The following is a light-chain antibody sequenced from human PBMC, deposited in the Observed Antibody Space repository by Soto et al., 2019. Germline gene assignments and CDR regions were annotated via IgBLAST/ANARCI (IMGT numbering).Light chain of an antibody. J-gene: IGKJ5*01. CDR2: GAS. CDR1: QSVSSN. V-gene: IGKV3-15*01. CDR3: QQYGT. Sequence: EIVMTQSPATLSLSPGERATLSCRASQSVSSNLAWYQQKPGQAPRLLIYGASTRATGIPARFSGSGSGTEFTLTISSLQSEDFAVYYCQQYGTFGQGTRLEIK.